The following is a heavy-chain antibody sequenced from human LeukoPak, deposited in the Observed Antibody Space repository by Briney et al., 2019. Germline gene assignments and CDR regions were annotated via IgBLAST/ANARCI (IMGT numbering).Heavy chain of an antibody. V-gene: IGHV4-59*01. CDR3: ARDEGYSSGWYLGY. J-gene: IGHJ4*02. Sequence: SETLYLTCTVSGGSISSYYWSWIRQPPGKGLEWIGYIYYSGSTNYNPSLKSRVTISADTSKNQFSLKLSSVTAADTAMYYCARDEGYSSGWYLGYWGQGTLVTVSS. CDR2: IYYSGST. CDR1: GGSISSYY. D-gene: IGHD6-19*01.